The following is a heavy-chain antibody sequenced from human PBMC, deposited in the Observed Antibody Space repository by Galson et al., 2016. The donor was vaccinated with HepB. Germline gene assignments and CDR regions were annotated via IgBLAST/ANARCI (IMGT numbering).Heavy chain of an antibody. D-gene: IGHD3-10*01. Sequence: SLRLSCAASGVTFSTYWMTWVCQAPGKGLEWVANIKQDGGEQSYVDSVKGRFTISRDNSKNTLYLRMSGLRAEDTAVYYCARENYHGSGSDNFDHWRQGTLVTVSS. CDR3: ARENYHGSGSDNFDH. CDR1: GVTFSTYW. CDR2: IKQDGGEQ. J-gene: IGHJ4*02. V-gene: IGHV3-7*05.